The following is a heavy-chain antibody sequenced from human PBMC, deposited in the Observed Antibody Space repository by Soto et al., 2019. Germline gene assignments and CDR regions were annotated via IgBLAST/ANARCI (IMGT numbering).Heavy chain of an antibody. CDR3: VRLVGGSADY. CDR1: GGSIRSGSYY. D-gene: IGHD1-26*01. CDR2: IYHSGNT. Sequence: PSETLSLTCIVSGGSIRSGSYYWGWIRQPPGKGLEWIGSIYHSGNTYYNPSLKSRITINPDTSKNQFSLQLNSVTPEDTAVYYCVRLVGGSADYWGQGTLVTVSS. J-gene: IGHJ4*02. V-gene: IGHV4-39*01.